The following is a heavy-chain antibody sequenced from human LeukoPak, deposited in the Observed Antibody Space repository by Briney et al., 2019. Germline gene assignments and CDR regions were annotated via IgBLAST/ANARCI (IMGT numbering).Heavy chain of an antibody. D-gene: IGHD3-22*01. CDR1: GYSISSGYY. V-gene: IGHV4-38-2*02. CDR2: IYHSGST. J-gene: IGHJ5*02. Sequence: SETLSLTCTVSGYSISSGYYWGWIRQPPGKGLEWIGSIYHSGSTYYNPSLKSRVTISVDTSKNQFSLKLSSVTAADTAVYYCARDSYYDSSGYYYVSGWFDPWGQGTLVTVSS. CDR3: ARDSYYDSSGYYYVSGWFDP.